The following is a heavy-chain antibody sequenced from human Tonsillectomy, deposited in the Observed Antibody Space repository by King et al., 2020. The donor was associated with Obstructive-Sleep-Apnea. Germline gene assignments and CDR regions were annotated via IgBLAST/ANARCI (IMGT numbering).Heavy chain of an antibody. Sequence: HVQLVESGGGVVQPGRSLRLSCAASGFTFSNYAIHWVRQAPGKGLEWVAAISHDESNKYYADSVKGRFTISRDNSRNTLYLQVDSLTTEDTALYYCARDRANWYFDLWGSGTLVTVSS. CDR3: ARDRANWYFDL. CDR1: GFTFSNYA. J-gene: IGHJ2*01. CDR2: ISHDESNK. V-gene: IGHV3-30-3*01.